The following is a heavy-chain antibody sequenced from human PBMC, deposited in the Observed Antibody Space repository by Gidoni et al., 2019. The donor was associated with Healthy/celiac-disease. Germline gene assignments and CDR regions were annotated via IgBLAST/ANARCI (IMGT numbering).Heavy chain of an antibody. CDR1: GFTVSSNS. Sequence: EVQLVESGGGLVQPGGSLRLSCAASGFTVSSNSMSWVRQAPGKGLEWVSVIYSGGSTYYADSVKGRFTISRHNSKNTLYLQMNSLRAEDTAVYYCATQLRRTGGSGSYYYYYYGMDVWGQGTTVTVSS. CDR3: ATQLRRTGGSGSYYYYYYGMDV. J-gene: IGHJ6*02. CDR2: IYSGGST. V-gene: IGHV3-53*04. D-gene: IGHD3-10*01.